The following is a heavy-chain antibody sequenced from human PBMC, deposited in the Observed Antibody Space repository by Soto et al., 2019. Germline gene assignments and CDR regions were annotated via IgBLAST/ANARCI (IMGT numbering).Heavy chain of an antibody. V-gene: IGHV3-53*01. Sequence: GGSLRLSCAASGFTVSDNYMSWVRQAPGKGLEWVSVIYSGGTTYYADSVKGRFTISRDNSKNTLYLQMNSLGAEDTAVYYCATAQEEDYYYYGMDVWGQGTTVTVSS. J-gene: IGHJ6*02. CDR3: ATAQEEDYYYYGMDV. CDR2: IYSGGTT. CDR1: GFTVSDNY.